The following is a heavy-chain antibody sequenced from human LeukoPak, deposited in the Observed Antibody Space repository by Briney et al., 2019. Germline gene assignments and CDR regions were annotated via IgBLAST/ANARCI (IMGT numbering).Heavy chain of an antibody. J-gene: IGHJ4*02. Sequence: GGSLRLSCSASGFTFSSYAMHWVRQAPGKGLEYVSAISSNGGSTYYADSVKGRFTISRDNSKNTLYLQMGSLRAEDAAVYYCVTSRAVAGRVFDYWGQGTLVTVSS. D-gene: IGHD6-19*01. CDR3: VTSRAVAGRVFDY. CDR2: ISSNGGST. V-gene: IGHV3-64D*06. CDR1: GFTFSSYA.